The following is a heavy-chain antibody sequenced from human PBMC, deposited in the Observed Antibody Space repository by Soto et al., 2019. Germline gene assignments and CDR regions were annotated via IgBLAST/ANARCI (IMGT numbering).Heavy chain of an antibody. CDR1: GFTVSSNY. CDR2: IYSGGST. CDR3: ASNLWFGELLYYYYYGMDV. V-gene: IGHV3-53*01. J-gene: IGHJ6*02. Sequence: GGSLRLSCAASGFTVSSNYMSWVRQAPGKGLEWVSVIYSGGSTYYADSVKGRFTISRDNSKNTLYLQMNSLRAEDTAVYYCASNLWFGELLYYYYYGMDVWGQGTTVTVSS. D-gene: IGHD3-10*01.